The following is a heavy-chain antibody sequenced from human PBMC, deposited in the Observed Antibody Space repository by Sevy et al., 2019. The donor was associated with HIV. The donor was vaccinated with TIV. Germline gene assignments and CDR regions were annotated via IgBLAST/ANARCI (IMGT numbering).Heavy chain of an antibody. CDR2: INPNSGGT. J-gene: IGHJ4*02. Sequence: ASVKVSCKSSGYTFTGYYMHWVRQAPGQGLEWMGWINPNSGGTNYPQKFQGRVTMTRDTSISTAYMELSRLRSDDTAAYYCARGPREEIVVSMTLNFDYWGQGTLVNVSS. D-gene: IGHD3-22*01. CDR3: ARGPREEIVVSMTLNFDY. CDR1: GYTFTGYY. V-gene: IGHV1-2*02.